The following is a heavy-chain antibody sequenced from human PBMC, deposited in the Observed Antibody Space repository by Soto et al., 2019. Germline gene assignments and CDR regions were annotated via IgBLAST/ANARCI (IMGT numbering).Heavy chain of an antibody. Sequence: GGSLRLSCAASGFTFSSYAMSWVLEASGKELEWVCAISGSGGSRYYAGSVKGRFTISRDNTKNPLYLQMNSLRAEYTAVYYCANARDSSGTYWGKGTLVTVSS. J-gene: IGHJ4*02. CDR3: ANARDSSGTY. CDR2: ISGSGGSR. CDR1: GFTFSSYA. V-gene: IGHV3-23*01. D-gene: IGHD6-19*01.